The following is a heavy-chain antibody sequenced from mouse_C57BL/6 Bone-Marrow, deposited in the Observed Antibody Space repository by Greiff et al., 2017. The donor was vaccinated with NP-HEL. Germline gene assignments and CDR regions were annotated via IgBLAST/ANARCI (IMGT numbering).Heavy chain of an antibody. CDR3: ARNGSSYNDY. D-gene: IGHD1-1*01. CDR2: IDPANGNH. Sequence: VQLQQSVAELVRPGASVKLSCTASGFNIQNTYMHWVKQRPEQGLEWIGRIDPANGNHKYAPKFQGKATITADTSANTAYLQLSSLTSEDTAIYYCARNGSSYNDYWGQGTTLTVSS. CDR1: GFNIQNTY. V-gene: IGHV14-3*01. J-gene: IGHJ2*01.